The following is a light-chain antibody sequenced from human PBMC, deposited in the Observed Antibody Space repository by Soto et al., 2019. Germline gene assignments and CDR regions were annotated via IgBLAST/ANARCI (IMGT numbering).Light chain of an antibody. Sequence: DIVLTQSPGPLSFSPGERATLSCRASQSVSSSYLAWYQQKPGQAPRLLIYGASSRATGIPDRFSGSGSGTDFTLTISRLEPEDFAVYYCQQYGSSPRTFGQGTKVDI. CDR1: QSVSSSY. J-gene: IGKJ1*01. CDR2: GAS. V-gene: IGKV3-20*01. CDR3: QQYGSSPRT.